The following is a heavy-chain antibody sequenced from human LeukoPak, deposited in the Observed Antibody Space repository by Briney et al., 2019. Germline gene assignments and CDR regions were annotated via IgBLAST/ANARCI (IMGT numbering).Heavy chain of an antibody. Sequence: SQTLSLTCAISGDSFSSNTAAWNWLRQSPSRGLEWLGRTFYRSKWYNDYAVSVKSRITINPDTSKNQFSLQLNSVTPEDTAVYYCARDGWPAFDFWGQGTLVTVSS. CDR3: ARDGWPAFDF. J-gene: IGHJ4*02. CDR1: GDSFSSNTAA. V-gene: IGHV6-1*01. CDR2: TFYRSKWYN. D-gene: IGHD2-15*01.